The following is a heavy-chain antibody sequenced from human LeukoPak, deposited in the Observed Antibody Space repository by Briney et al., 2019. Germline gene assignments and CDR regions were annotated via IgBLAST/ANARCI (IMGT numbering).Heavy chain of an antibody. CDR2: LSGSGTTT. CDR3: AKDYGCTPNYFDY. D-gene: IGHD3-16*01. Sequence: PGESLRLSCAASGFTFRTYAMAWVRQAPGKGLQWVSSLSGSGTTTYYAESVKGRFTISRDNARNTLYLQMNRLKVEDTALYYCAKDYGCTPNYFDYWGQGALVTVSS. V-gene: IGHV3-23*01. CDR1: GFTFRTYA. J-gene: IGHJ4*02.